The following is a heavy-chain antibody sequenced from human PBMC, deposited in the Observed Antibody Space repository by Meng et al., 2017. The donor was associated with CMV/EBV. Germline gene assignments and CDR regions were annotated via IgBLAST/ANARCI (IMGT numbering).Heavy chain of an antibody. Sequence: QIPLKESGPTLVKPTQTLTLTCTFSGFSLSTSGVGVGWIRQPPGKALEWLALIYWDDDKRYSPSLKSRLTITKDTSKNQVVLTMTNMDPVDTATYYCAHRLHGSGSYYPYYFDYWGQGTLVTASS. CDR1: GFSLSTSGVG. D-gene: IGHD3-10*01. CDR2: IYWDDDK. V-gene: IGHV2-5*02. CDR3: AHRLHGSGSYYPYYFDY. J-gene: IGHJ4*02.